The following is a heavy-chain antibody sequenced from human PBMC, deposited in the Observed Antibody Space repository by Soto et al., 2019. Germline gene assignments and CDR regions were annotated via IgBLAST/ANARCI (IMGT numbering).Heavy chain of an antibody. CDR1: GGSISSGGYY. V-gene: IGHV4-31*03. Sequence: TSETLSLTCTVSGGSISSGGYYWSWIRQHPGKGLEWIGYIYYSGSTYYNPSLKSRVTISVDTSKNQFSLKLSSVTAADTAVYYCARDENSGNDSSGYYRRPNRSYGMDVWGQGTTVTVSS. CDR3: ARDENSGNDSSGYYRRPNRSYGMDV. J-gene: IGHJ6*02. D-gene: IGHD3-22*01. CDR2: IYYSGST.